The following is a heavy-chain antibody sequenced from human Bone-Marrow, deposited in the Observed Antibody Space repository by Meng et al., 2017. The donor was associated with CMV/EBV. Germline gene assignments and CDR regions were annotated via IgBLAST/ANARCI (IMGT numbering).Heavy chain of an antibody. CDR3: ARDKAHYEHRGDYGMDV. Sequence: GESLKISCEASGFTFSSYEMNLVRQAPGKGLEWVSYISSSGSTIYYADSVKGRFTISRDNAKKLLYLQMNSMRAEDTAVYYCARDKAHYEHRGDYGMDVWGQGTTVTVSS. D-gene: IGHD3-3*01. CDR1: GFTFSSYE. V-gene: IGHV3-48*03. CDR2: ISSSGSTI. J-gene: IGHJ6*02.